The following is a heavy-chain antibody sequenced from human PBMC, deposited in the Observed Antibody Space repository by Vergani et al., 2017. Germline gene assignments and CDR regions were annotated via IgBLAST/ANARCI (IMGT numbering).Heavy chain of an antibody. CDR1: GYTFSNDY. CDR3: ARGDYGILTGYRY. V-gene: IGHV1-46*03. CDR2: INPSGGHT. J-gene: IGHJ4*02. Sequence: QVQVVQSGAEVKKSGASVKVSCKTSGYTFSNDYMPWVRQAPGQGLEWMGIINPSGGHTNYAQKFQGRVTMTRDTSTSTVYMELSSLRSEDTAIYYCARGDYGILTGYRYWGQGTLVTVSA. D-gene: IGHD3-9*01.